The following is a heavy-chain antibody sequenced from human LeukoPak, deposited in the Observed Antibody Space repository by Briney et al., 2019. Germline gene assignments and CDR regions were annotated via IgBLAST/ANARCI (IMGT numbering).Heavy chain of an antibody. Sequence: KASQTLSLTCIVSGGSISSSSYYWGWIRQPPGKGLEWIGSIYYSGSTYYNPSLKSRVTISVDTSKNQFSLKLSSVTAADTAVYYCARDPNYYGSGSYYLGPRFDYWGQGTLVTVSS. V-gene: IGHV4-39*07. CDR2: IYYSGST. CDR1: GGSISSSSYY. J-gene: IGHJ4*02. CDR3: ARDPNYYGSGSYYLGPRFDY. D-gene: IGHD3-10*01.